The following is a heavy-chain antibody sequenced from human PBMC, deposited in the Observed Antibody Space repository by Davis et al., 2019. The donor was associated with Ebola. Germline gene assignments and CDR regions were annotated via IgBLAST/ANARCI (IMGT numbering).Heavy chain of an antibody. CDR2: ISSSGSTI. J-gene: IGHJ6*02. CDR1: RFTFSSYE. D-gene: IGHD6-6*01. V-gene: IGHV3-48*03. Sequence: GESLKISCAASRFTFSSYEMNWVRQAPGKGLEWVSYISSSGSTIYYADSVKGRFTISRDNAKNSLYLQMNSLRAEDTAVYYCAKKSYLGHSSSIERYYGMDVWGQGTTVTVSS. CDR3: AKKSYLGHSSSIERYYGMDV.